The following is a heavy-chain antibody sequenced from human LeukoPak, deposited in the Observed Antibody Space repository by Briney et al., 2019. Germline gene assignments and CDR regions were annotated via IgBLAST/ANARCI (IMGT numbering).Heavy chain of an antibody. CDR2: IYTTGST. V-gene: IGHV4-4*07. D-gene: IGHD3-3*01. J-gene: IGHJ6*03. CDR1: GASISSYY. Sequence: PSETLSLTCTVSGASISSYYWSWIRQPAGKGLEWIGHIYTTGSTNYNPSLRSRVTLSIDTSKNQFSLRLSSVTAADTAVHYCARVNNDFEDSYYYYMDVWGKGTTVTVSS. CDR3: ARVNNDFEDSYYYYMDV.